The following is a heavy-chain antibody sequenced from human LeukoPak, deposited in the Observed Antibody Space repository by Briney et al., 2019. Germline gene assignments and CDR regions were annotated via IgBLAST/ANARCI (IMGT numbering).Heavy chain of an antibody. CDR2: IYYSGST. CDR1: GGSISSYY. CDR3: TRSGRGYYDILTGYYNVIVFDY. J-gene: IGHJ4*02. Sequence: NTSETLSLTCTVSGGSISSYYWSWIRQPPGKGLEWIGYIYYSGSTNYNPSLKSRVTISVDTSKNQFSLKLSSVTAADTAVYYCTRSGRGYYDILTGYYNVIVFDYWGQGTLVTVSS. V-gene: IGHV4-59*13. D-gene: IGHD3-9*01.